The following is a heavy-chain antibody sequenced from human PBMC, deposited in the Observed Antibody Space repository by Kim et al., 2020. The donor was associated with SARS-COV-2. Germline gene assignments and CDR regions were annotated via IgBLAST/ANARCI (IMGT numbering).Heavy chain of an antibody. V-gene: IGHV3-7*01. D-gene: IGHD3-10*01. J-gene: IGHJ4*02. CDR3: ARSGVGDDY. CDR2: SED. Sequence: SEDYYVNSGKSGFTISRDKAKNSLYLQMNSVRIEDTAVYYSARSGVGDDYWGQGTLVSVSS.